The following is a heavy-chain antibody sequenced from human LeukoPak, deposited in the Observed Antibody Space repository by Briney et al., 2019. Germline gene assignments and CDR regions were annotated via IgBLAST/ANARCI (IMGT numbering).Heavy chain of an antibody. CDR1: GYTFTSYY. Sequence: ASVKVSCKASGYTFTSYYMHWVRQAPGQGREGMGIINPSGGSTSYAQKCQGRVTMTRDTSTSTVYMELSSLRSEDTAVYYCARHRIWFGELLQGALDYWGQGTLVTVSS. V-gene: IGHV1-46*01. CDR3: ARHRIWFGELLQGALDY. CDR2: INPSGGST. D-gene: IGHD3-10*01. J-gene: IGHJ4*02.